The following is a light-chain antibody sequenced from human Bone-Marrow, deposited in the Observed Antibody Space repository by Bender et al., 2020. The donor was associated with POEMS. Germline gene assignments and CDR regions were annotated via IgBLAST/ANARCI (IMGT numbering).Light chain of an antibody. V-gene: IGLV1-36*01. CDR2: YDD. CDR3: SAWDDSLSGWV. J-gene: IGLJ3*02. Sequence: QSVVTQPPSLSEAPRQRVTISCSGSSPNIGNHGVNWYQQLPGEAPKLLIYYDDLLTPGVSDRFSASKSDTSASLAISELQSEDKALCYCSAWDDSLSGWVFGGGTKLTVL. CDR1: SPNIGNHG.